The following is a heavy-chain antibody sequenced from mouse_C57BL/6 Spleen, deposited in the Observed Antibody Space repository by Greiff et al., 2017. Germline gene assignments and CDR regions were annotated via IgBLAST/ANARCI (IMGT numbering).Heavy chain of an antibody. D-gene: IGHD2-2*01. CDR3: AIGDGYDRYFDV. V-gene: IGHV1-74*01. J-gene: IGHJ1*03. CDR1: GYTFTSYW. CDR2: IHPSDSDT. Sequence: QVQLQQPGAELVKPGASVKVSCKASGYTFTSYWLHWVKQRPGQGLEWIGRIHPSDSDTNSNQKFKGQATLTVDKSSSTAYMQLSSLTSKDSAVYYCAIGDGYDRYFDVWGTGTTVTVSS.